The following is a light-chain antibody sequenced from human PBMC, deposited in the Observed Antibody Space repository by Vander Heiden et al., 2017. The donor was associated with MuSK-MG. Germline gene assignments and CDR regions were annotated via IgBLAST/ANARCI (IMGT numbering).Light chain of an antibody. Sequence: SHVLTQPPSVSLAPGQTARITCGGTNIASKTVHWYKPKPGQAPVVVVYDTNDRPSGIPERFSGSNSGDTATLTISRVEAGDEADYYCQVWDGSPDHRQVFGGGTKRIVL. J-gene: IGLJ2*01. CDR2: DTN. CDR3: QVWDGSPDHRQV. CDR1: NIASKT. V-gene: IGLV3-21*02.